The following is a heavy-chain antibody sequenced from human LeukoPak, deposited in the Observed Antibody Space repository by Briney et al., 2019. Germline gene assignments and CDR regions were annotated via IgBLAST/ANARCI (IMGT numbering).Heavy chain of an antibody. CDR2: ISSSGSTI. CDR3: ARDRALVGATRAAFDI. J-gene: IGHJ3*02. D-gene: IGHD1-26*01. CDR1: GFTFSDYY. Sequence: GGSLRLSCAASGFTFSDYYMSWIRQAPGKGLEWVSYISSSGSTIYYADSVKGRFTISRDNAKNSLYLQMNSLRAEDTAVYYRARDRALVGATRAAFDIWGQGTMVTVSS. V-gene: IGHV3-11*04.